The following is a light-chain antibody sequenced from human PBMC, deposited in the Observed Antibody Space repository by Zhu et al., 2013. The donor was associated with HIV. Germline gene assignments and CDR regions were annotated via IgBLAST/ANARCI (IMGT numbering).Light chain of an antibody. CDR3: QQYGNSPPYS. V-gene: IGKV3-20*01. CDR2: GAS. CDR1: QSVANS. J-gene: IGKJ2*03. Sequence: EIVLTQSPVTLSLSPGERATLSCRASQSVANSLAWYQQKPGQAPRLLVWGASSRASGIPDRFSGSGSGTEFTLTISSLQSEDFAVYYCQQYGNSPPYSFGQGTKLEIK.